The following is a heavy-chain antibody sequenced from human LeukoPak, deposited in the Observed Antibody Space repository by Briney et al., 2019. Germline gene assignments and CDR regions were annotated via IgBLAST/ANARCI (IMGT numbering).Heavy chain of an antibody. J-gene: IGHJ4*02. V-gene: IGHV4-39*01. CDR3: AAQGGQGYSYGYSFDY. CDR1: GGSISSSSYY. D-gene: IGHD5-18*01. CDR2: IYYSGST. Sequence: SETLSLTCTVSGGSISSSSYYWGWIRQPPGKGLEWIGSIYYSGSTYYNPSLKSRVTISVDTSKNQFSLKLSSVTAADTAVYYCAAQGGQGYSYGYSFDYWGQGTLVTVSS.